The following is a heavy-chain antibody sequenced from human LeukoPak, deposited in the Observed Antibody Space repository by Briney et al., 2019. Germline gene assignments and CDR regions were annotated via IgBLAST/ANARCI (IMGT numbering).Heavy chain of an antibody. V-gene: IGHV1-46*01. CDR3: ARGSRPVYNLLTGKRYFDY. Sequence: ASVKVSCKASGYTFISYYMHWVRQAPGQGLEWMGIINPSGGSTTYAQKFRGRLTMTRDMSTSTVYMELSSLRSEDTAVYYCARGSRPVYNLLTGKRYFDYWGQGTLLTVSS. D-gene: IGHD3-9*01. CDR1: GYTFISYY. CDR2: INPSGGST. J-gene: IGHJ4*02.